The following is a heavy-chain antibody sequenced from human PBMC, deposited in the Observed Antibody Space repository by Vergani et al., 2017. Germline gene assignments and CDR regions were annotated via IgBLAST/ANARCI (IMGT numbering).Heavy chain of an antibody. CDR3: TTELYCSSTSCYNDAFDV. D-gene: IGHD2-2*02. V-gene: IGHV3-15*01. CDR1: GFTFSNAW. J-gene: IGHJ3*01. CDR2: IKSKTDGGTT. Sequence: EVQLVESGGGLVKPGGSLRLSCAAFGFTFSNAWMSWVRQAPGKGLEWVGRIKSKTDGGTTDYAAPVKGRFTISRDDLKNTLYLQMNSLKTEDTAVYYCTTELYCSSTSCYNDAFDVWGQGTMVTVSS.